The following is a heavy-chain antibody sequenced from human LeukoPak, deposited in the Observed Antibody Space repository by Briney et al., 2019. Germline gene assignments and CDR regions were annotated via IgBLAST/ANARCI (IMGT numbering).Heavy chain of an antibody. CDR1: GGSISGSSYY. CDR3: ARDCSSTSCYIY. J-gene: IGHJ4*02. D-gene: IGHD2-2*02. CDR2: IYYSGST. V-gene: IGHV4-39*07. Sequence: SETLSLTCTVSGGSISGSSYYWGWIRQPPGKGLEWIGSIYYSGSTYYNPSLKSRVTISVDTSKNQFSLKLSSVTAADTAVYYCARDCSSTSCYIYWGQGTLVTVSS.